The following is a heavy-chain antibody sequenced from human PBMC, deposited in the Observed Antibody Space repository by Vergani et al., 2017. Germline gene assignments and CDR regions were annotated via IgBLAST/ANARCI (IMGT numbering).Heavy chain of an antibody. V-gene: IGHV1-2*02. D-gene: IGHD2-15*01. J-gene: IGHJ4*02. Sequence: QVQLVQSGAEVQKPGASVKVSCKASGYTFTGYYMHWVRQAPGQGLEWMGWINPNSGGTNYAQKFQGRVTMTRDTSISTAYMELSRLRSDDTSVYYCAREVDYCSGGSCYPAPLDYWGQGTLVTVSS. CDR2: INPNSGGT. CDR3: AREVDYCSGGSCYPAPLDY. CDR1: GYTFTGYY.